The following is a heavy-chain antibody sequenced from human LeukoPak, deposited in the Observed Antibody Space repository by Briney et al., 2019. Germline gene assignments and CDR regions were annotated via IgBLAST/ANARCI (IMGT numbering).Heavy chain of an antibody. CDR2: ISTSSSYI. V-gene: IGHV3-21*01. Sequence: PGGSLRLSRAASGFTFSSHTMNWVRQAPGKGLEWVSSISTSSSYIYYADSVKGRFTISRDNPKNSLYLQMNSLRAEDTAVYYCASGYSYGYSDYWGQGTLVTVSS. J-gene: IGHJ4*02. CDR1: GFTFSSHT. CDR3: ASGYSYGYSDY. D-gene: IGHD5-18*01.